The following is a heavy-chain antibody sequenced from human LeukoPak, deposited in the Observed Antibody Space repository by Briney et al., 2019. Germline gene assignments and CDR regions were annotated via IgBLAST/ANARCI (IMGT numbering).Heavy chain of an antibody. V-gene: IGHV3-53*01. Sequence: PGGSLRLSCAASGFTVSSNYMSWVRQAPGKGLEWVSVIYSGGSTYYADSVKGRFTISRDNSKNTLYLQMNSLRAEDTAVYYCARGQGTVSTKGFDYWGQGALVTVSS. CDR1: GFTVSSNY. D-gene: IGHD4-11*01. J-gene: IGHJ4*02. CDR3: ARGQGTVSTKGFDY. CDR2: IYSGGST.